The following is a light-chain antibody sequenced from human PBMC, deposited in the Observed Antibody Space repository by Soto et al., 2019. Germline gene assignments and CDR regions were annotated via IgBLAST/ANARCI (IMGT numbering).Light chain of an antibody. CDR1: QTISSNY. Sequence: EIVLTQSPGTLSLSGGERATLSCRASQTISSNYLAWYQQKPGQAPRLLIFGASYRATGIPDRFSGSGCGTDFTLTISRLKPEDFAVFDGQQYRSSPPEFTFGHGTKVDIK. CDR3: QQYRSSPPEFT. V-gene: IGKV3-20*01. J-gene: IGKJ3*01. CDR2: GAS.